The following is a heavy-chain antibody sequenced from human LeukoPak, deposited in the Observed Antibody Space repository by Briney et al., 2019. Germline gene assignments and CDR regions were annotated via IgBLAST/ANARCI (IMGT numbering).Heavy chain of an antibody. D-gene: IGHD6-19*01. CDR1: GFTVSSNY. CDR3: ASSSGWPLFVY. J-gene: IGHJ4*02. CDR2: IYSGGST. Sequence: GGSLRLSCAASGFTVSSNYMSWVRQALGKGLEWVSGIYSGGSTYYADSVKGRFTISRDNSKNKLYLQMNSLRAEDTAVYYCASSSGWPLFVYWGQGTLVTVSS. V-gene: IGHV3-53*01.